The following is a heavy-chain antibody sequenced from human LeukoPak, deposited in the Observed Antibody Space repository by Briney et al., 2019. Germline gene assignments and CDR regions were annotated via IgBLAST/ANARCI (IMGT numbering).Heavy chain of an antibody. CDR3: AKGRVGFDP. CDR2: ISYDGSNK. Sequence: PGGSLRLSCAASGFTFSSYGMHWVRQAPGKGLEWVAVISYDGSNKYYADSVKGRFTISRDNSKNTLYLQMNSLRAEDTAVYYCAKGRVGFDPWSQGTLVTVSS. J-gene: IGHJ5*02. D-gene: IGHD1-26*01. CDR1: GFTFSSYG. V-gene: IGHV3-30*18.